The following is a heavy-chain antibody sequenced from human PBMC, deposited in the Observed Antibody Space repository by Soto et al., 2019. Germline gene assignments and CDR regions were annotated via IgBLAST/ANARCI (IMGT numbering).Heavy chain of an antibody. Sequence: VASVKVSCKASGYIFTFYYMHWVRQAPGQGLEWMGIINPSGGSTSYAQRFQGRVSMTSDTSTSTVYMELSSLTSEDTAVYYCARGSFRVRYNWHYGSFGVWGQGTLVTVSS. J-gene: IGHJ4*02. D-gene: IGHD1-7*01. V-gene: IGHV1-46*01. CDR3: ARGSFRVRYNWHYGSFGV. CDR2: INPSGGST. CDR1: GYIFTFYY.